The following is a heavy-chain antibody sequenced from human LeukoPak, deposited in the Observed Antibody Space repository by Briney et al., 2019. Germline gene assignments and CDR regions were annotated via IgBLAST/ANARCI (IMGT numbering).Heavy chain of an antibody. CDR3: ATVQSLSPVVHRYYYMDV. D-gene: IGHD4-23*01. Sequence: SETLSLTCTVSGGSISSYYWSWIRQPPGKGLEWIGYIYYSGSTNYNPSLKSRVTISVDTSKNQFSLKLSSVTAADTAVYYCATVQSLSPVVHRYYYMDVWGKGATVTVSS. J-gene: IGHJ6*03. V-gene: IGHV4-59*01. CDR2: IYYSGST. CDR1: GGSISSYY.